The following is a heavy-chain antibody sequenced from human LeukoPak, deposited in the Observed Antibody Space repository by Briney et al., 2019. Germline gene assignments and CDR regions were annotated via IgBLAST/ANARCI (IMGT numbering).Heavy chain of an antibody. CDR2: ISYDGSNK. V-gene: IGHV3-30*18. D-gene: IGHD1-1*01. Sequence: PGRSLRLSCAASGFTFSSYGMHWVRQAPGKGLEWVAVISYDGSNKYYADSVKGRFTISRDNSKNTLYLQMNSLRAEDTALYYCAKGYYYFDYWGQGTLVTVSS. CDR3: AKGYYYFDY. J-gene: IGHJ4*02. CDR1: GFTFSSYG.